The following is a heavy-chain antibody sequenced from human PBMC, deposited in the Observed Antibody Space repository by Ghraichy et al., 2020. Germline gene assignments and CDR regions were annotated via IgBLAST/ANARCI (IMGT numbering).Heavy chain of an antibody. Sequence: ASVKVSCKASGYTFLTYDINWMRQAAGQGLEWMGWMNPNSGNTGFAQKFQGRVTITRDPSITTAYMELSSLRSDDTAVYYCARVPACGHAGCAPYTDAFDFWGQGTMVTVSS. J-gene: IGHJ3*01. V-gene: IGHV1-8*03. CDR1: GYTFLTYD. D-gene: IGHD2-21*01. CDR3: ARVPACGHAGCAPYTDAFDF. CDR2: MNPNSGNT.